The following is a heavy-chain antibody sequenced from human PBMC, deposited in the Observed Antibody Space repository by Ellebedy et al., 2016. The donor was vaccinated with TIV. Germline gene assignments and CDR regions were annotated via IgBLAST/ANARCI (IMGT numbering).Heavy chain of an antibody. J-gene: IGHJ6*02. V-gene: IGHV1-46*01. Sequence: AASVKVSCKASGYTFTDYYVHWVRQAPGQGLEWMGIINPTAGSTSSAQKFQGRVTVTSDTSTRTVYMELSSLRSEDTAVYYCARAPSVDPHMDVWGQGTTVTVSS. D-gene: IGHD6-19*01. CDR2: INPTAGST. CDR1: GYTFTDYY. CDR3: ARAPSVDPHMDV.